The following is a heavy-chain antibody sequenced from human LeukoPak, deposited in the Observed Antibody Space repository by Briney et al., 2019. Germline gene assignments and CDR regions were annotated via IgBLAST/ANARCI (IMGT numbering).Heavy chain of an antibody. CDR1: GYTFITYD. CDR2: INPNSGNT. D-gene: IGHD3-9*01. V-gene: IGHV1-8*01. Sequence: GASVKVSCKASGYTFITYDINWVRQATGQGPEWMGWINPNSGNTGYAQKFQGRVHLTRNTSISTAYMEFSSLESDDTAIYNCVRAPQEDRDPLTGIQTGNWFNPWGQGTLVTVSS. CDR3: VRAPQEDRDPLTGIQTGNWFNP. J-gene: IGHJ5*02.